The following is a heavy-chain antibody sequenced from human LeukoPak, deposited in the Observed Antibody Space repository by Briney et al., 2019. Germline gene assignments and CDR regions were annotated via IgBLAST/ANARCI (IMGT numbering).Heavy chain of an antibody. CDR1: GGSISSSSYY. CDR2: IYYSGST. V-gene: IGHV4-39*01. J-gene: IGHJ5*02. Sequence: SETLSLTCTVSGGSISSSSYYWGWIRQPPGKGLEWIGSIYYSGSTYYNPSLKSRVTISVDTSKNQFSLKLSSVTAADTAVYYCARLPAAIVWFDPWGQGTLVTVSS. CDR3: ARLPAAIVWFDP. D-gene: IGHD2-2*02.